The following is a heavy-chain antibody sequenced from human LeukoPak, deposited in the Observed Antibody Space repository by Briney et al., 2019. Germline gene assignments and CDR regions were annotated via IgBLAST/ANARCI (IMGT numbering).Heavy chain of an antibody. D-gene: IGHD1-7*01. CDR1: GGSFSGYY. V-gene: IGHV4-34*01. J-gene: IGHJ4*02. CDR2: INHSGST. CDR3: ARGPGWNYAGDY. Sequence: PSETLSLTCAVYGGSFSGYYWSWIRQPPGKGLEWIGEINHSGSTNYNPSLKSRVTISVDTSKNQFSLKLSSVTAADTAVYYCARGPGWNYAGDYWGQGTLVTVSS.